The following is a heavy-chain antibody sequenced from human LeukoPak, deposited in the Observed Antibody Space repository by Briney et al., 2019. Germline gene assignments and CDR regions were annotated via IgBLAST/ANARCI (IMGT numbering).Heavy chain of an antibody. Sequence: PGGSLRLSCAASGFTVSSNYMSWVRQAPGKGLEWVSVIYSGGSTYYADSVKGRFTISRDNSKSTLYLQMNSLRAEDTAVYYCAKDLYDILTGYYYDAFDIWGQGTMVTVSS. V-gene: IGHV3-53*05. D-gene: IGHD3-9*01. CDR2: IYSGGST. CDR3: AKDLYDILTGYYYDAFDI. J-gene: IGHJ3*02. CDR1: GFTVSSNY.